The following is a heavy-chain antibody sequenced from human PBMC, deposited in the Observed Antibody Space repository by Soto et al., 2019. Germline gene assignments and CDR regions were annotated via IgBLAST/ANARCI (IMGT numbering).Heavy chain of an antibody. CDR1: GYSFTSYW. CDR2: IYPGDSDT. V-gene: IGHV5-51*01. J-gene: IGHJ6*02. Sequence: GESLKISCKGSGYSFTSYWIGWVRQMPGKGLEWMGIIYPGDSDTRYSPSFQGQVTISADKSISTAYLQWSSLKASDTAMYYCARLIAASASGNLYYYYGMDFRGQGTTVTVSS. CDR3: ARLIAASASGNLYYYYGMDF. D-gene: IGHD6-13*01.